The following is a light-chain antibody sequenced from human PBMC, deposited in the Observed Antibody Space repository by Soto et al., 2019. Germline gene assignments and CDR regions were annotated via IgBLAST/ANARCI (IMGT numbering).Light chain of an antibody. CDR3: CSYAGNSASYVV. Sequence: QSVLTQPASVSGSPGQSITISCTGTSSDIGSYRLVSWYQQHPGKAPKLMIYEVSERPSGISNRFSGSKSGNTASLTISGLQAEDEADYYCCSYAGNSASYVVFGGGTQLTVL. V-gene: IGLV2-23*02. CDR1: SSDIGSYRL. CDR2: EVS. J-gene: IGLJ2*01.